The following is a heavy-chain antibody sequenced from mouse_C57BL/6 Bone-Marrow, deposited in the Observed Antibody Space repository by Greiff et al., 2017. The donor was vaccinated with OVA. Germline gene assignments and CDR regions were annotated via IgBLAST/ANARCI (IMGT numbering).Heavy chain of an antibody. V-gene: IGHV5-17*01. CDR1: GFTFSDYG. J-gene: IGHJ1*03. Sequence: EVQLVESGGGLVKPGGSLKLSCAASGFTFSDYGMHWVRQAPEKGLEWVAYISSGSSTIYYADTVKGRFTISRDNAKNTPFLQMTSLRSEDTAMYYCARINDWYVDVGGTGTTVTVSA. CDR2: ISSGSSTI. CDR3: ARINDWYVDV.